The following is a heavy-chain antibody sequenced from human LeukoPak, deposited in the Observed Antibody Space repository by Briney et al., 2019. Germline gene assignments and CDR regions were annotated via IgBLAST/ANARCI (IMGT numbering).Heavy chain of an antibody. CDR3: ARAGAIAARPDFDY. CDR1: GGSISSYY. J-gene: IGHJ4*03. V-gene: IGHV4-59*01. D-gene: IGHD6-6*01. Sequence: SETLSLTCSVSGGSISSYYWSWIRQPPGKGLEWIGYIYYSGSTNYNPSLYSRVTISVDTSKNQFSLKLSSVTAADTAIYYCARAGAIAARPDFDYWGQGTTVTVSS. CDR2: IYYSGST.